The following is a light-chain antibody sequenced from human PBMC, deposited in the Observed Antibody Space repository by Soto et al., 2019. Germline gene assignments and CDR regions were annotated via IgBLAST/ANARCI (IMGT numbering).Light chain of an antibody. Sequence: DIQMTQSPSSLSAFLGDRVTITCRASQGISDYLVWYQQKPGKVPKLLIYAASTLQSGVPPRFSGTGSWTDFTLTISSLQPEDVAPYYCQNYYSAPFTFGPGTKVDIK. CDR2: AAS. CDR3: QNYYSAPFT. V-gene: IGKV1-27*01. CDR1: QGISDY. J-gene: IGKJ3*01.